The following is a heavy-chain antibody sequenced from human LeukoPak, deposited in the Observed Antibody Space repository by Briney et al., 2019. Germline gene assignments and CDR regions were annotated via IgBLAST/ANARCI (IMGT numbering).Heavy chain of an antibody. D-gene: IGHD3-10*01. V-gene: IGHV1-24*01. CDR2: LNPEDDEP. CDR3: ATEVSSPDYNYYMDV. Sequence: GASVKVSCKVSGYTLTELSMQWVRQAPGRGLEWMGGLNPEDDEPVYAQRFQGRVTMTEDTSTDTAYMELSSLRSEDTAVYYCATEVSSPDYNYYMDVWGRGTTVTVSS. CDR1: GYTLTELS. J-gene: IGHJ6*03.